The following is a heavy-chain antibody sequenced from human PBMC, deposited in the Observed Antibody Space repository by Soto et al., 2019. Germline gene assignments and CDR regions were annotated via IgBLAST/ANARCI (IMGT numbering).Heavy chain of an antibody. CDR2: MTPNSGNT. D-gene: IGHD6-19*01. CDR1: GYSFIDYD. CDR3: AKNPYSSGLLGP. J-gene: IGHJ5*02. Sequence: QVQLVQSGAAVKKPGASVKVSCKASGYSFIDYDINCVRQATGQGLEWMGLMTPNSGNTGNAQKFQGRVTLTRDTPIGTAYMELSSLKSGDTAVDYCAKNPYSSGLLGPLGQGTMVTVSS. V-gene: IGHV1-8*01.